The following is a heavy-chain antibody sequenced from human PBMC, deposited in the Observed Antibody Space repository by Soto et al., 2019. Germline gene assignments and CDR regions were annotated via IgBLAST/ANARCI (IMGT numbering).Heavy chain of an antibody. D-gene: IGHD2-2*01. Sequence: QVQLVQSGAEVKKPGASVKVSCKASGYTFTSYAMHWVRQAPGQRLEWMGWINAGNGNTKYSQKFQGRVTITRDTSASTAYMERSSLRSEDTAVYYCATAIADDAFDIWGRGTMVTVSS. V-gene: IGHV1-3*01. CDR1: GYTFTSYA. CDR2: INAGNGNT. CDR3: ATAIADDAFDI. J-gene: IGHJ3*02.